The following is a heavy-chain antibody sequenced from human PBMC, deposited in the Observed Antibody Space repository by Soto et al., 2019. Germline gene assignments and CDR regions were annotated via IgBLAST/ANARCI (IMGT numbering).Heavy chain of an antibody. CDR3: ARSPYSSGWYAGYFDY. V-gene: IGHV1-18*01. CDR1: GYTFTSYG. D-gene: IGHD6-19*01. CDR2: ISAYNGNT. J-gene: IGHJ4*02. Sequence: ASVKVSCKASGYTFTSYGISWVRQAPGQGLEWMGWISAYNGNTNYAQKLQGRVTMTTDTSTSTAYMELRSLRSDDTAVYYCARSPYSSGWYAGYFDYWGQGTLVTVSS.